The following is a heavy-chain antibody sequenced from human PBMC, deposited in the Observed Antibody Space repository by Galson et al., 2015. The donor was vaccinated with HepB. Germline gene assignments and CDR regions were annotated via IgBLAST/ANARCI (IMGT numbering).Heavy chain of an antibody. CDR3: ARGTSTAMALFDY. CDR2: ISTYTGDT. Sequence: SVKVSCKASGGTFGNYGISWVRQAPGQGLEWMGWISTYTGDTDYAQKLQGRVTMTTDTSTSTAYMELRRLRSDDTAVYYCARGTSTAMALFDYWGQGTLVTVPS. V-gene: IGHV1-18*04. CDR1: GGTFGNYG. J-gene: IGHJ4*02. D-gene: IGHD5-18*01.